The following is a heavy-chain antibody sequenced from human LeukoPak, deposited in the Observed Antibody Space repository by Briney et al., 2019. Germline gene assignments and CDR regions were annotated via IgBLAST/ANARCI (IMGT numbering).Heavy chain of an antibody. CDR2: INHSGST. CDR3: ARASRGGSGLASYFDY. Sequence: SETLSLTCAVYGGSFSGYYWSWIRQPPGKGLEWIGEINHSGSTNYNPSLKSRVTISVDTSKNQFSLKLSSVTAADTAVYYCARASRGGSGLASYFDYWGQGTLVTVSS. D-gene: IGHD6-19*01. CDR1: GGSFSGYY. V-gene: IGHV4-34*01. J-gene: IGHJ4*02.